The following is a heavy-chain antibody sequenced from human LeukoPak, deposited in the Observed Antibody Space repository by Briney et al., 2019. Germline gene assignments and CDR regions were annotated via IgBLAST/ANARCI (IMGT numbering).Heavy chain of an antibody. CDR2: IYPGDSDT. D-gene: IGHD3-16*02. CDR3: ARHGKYTSKERYYYGVDV. Sequence: GESLKISCKCSGYTFAISWIGWVRQMPGKGLEWMGIIYPGDSDTRYSPSFQGQVTISADKSTHTAYLQWSSLQASDTAVYYCARHGKYTSKERYYYGVDVWGQGTRVTVSS. J-gene: IGHJ6*02. CDR1: GYTFAISW. V-gene: IGHV5-51*01.